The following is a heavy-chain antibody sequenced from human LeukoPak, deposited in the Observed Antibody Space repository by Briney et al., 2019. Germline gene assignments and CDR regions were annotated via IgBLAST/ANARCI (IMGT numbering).Heavy chain of an antibody. D-gene: IGHD5-12*01. CDR3: AKPTDLVADPSH. Sequence: PGGSLRLSCAASGFTSSSYAMSWVRQAPGRGLEWVSAISGSGGSTYYADSVKGRFTISRDNSKNTLYLQMNSLRAEDTAVYYCAKPTDLVADPSHWGQGTLVTVSS. CDR2: ISGSGGST. J-gene: IGHJ4*02. V-gene: IGHV3-23*01. CDR1: GFTSSSYA.